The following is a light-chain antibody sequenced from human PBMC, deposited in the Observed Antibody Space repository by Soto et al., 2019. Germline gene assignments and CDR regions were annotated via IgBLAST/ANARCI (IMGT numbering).Light chain of an antibody. CDR1: QSVSNS. CDR3: QQYSSLSRT. J-gene: IGKJ1*01. Sequence: EILLTQSPATLSLSPGGRATLSCRASQSVSNSLAWFQQKPGQAPRLLIYDASNRATGIPARFSGSGSGTEPTTLAPSLQSEDFAVYYCQQYSSLSRTFGQGTKVDIK. CDR2: DAS. V-gene: IGKV3-11*01.